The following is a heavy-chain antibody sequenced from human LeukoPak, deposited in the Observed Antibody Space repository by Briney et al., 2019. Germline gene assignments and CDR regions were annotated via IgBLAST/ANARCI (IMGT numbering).Heavy chain of an antibody. CDR1: GGSISSYY. CDR3: ARHDPHYDILTGYYNHSPYGMDV. Sequence: PSETLSLTCTVSGGSISSYYWSWIRQPPGKGLEWIGYIYYSGSTNYNPSLKSRVTISVDTYKNQFSLKLSSVTAADTAVYYCARHDPHYDILTGYYNHSPYGMDVWGQGTTVTVSS. D-gene: IGHD3-9*01. CDR2: IYYSGST. J-gene: IGHJ6*02. V-gene: IGHV4-59*08.